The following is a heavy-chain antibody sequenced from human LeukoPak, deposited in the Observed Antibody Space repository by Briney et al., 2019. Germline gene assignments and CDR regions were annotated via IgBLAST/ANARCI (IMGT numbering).Heavy chain of an antibody. D-gene: IGHD5-24*01. Sequence: SETLSLTCTVSGGSISSSSYYWSWIRQPPGKGLEWIGEINHSGSTNYNPALKSRVTISVDTSKNQFSLKLSSVTAADTAVYYCARHRSGWLQSSFDYWGRGTLVTVSS. CDR1: GGSISSSSYY. CDR3: ARHRSGWLQSSFDY. V-gene: IGHV4-39*01. J-gene: IGHJ4*02. CDR2: INHSGST.